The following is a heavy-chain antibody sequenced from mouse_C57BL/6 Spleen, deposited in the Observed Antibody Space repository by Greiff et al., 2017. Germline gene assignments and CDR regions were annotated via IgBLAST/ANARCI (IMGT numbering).Heavy chain of an antibody. V-gene: IGHV5-12*01. J-gene: IGHJ4*01. CDR1: GFTFSDYY. CDR2: ISNGGGST. CDR3: ARVMVTPYAMDY. D-gene: IGHD2-3*01. Sequence: EVKLMESGGGLVQPGGSLKLSCAASGFTFSDYYMYWVRQAPEKRLEWVAYISNGGGSTYYPDTVKGRFTISRDNAKNTLYLQMSRLKSEDTAMYYCARVMVTPYAMDYWGQGTSVTVSS.